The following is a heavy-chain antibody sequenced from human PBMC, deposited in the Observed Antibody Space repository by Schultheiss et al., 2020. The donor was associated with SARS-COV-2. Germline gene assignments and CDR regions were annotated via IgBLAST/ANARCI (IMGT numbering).Heavy chain of an antibody. V-gene: IGHV2-5*02. J-gene: IGHJ5*02. CDR1: GFSLSTSGVG. CDR2: IYSDDDK. Sequence: SDPTLVKPTQTLTLTCNFSGFSLSTSGVGVGWIRQPPGKALEWLAVIYSDDDKRYRPSLKSRLTITKDTSKNQVVLTMTNMDPVDTATYYCAHTEGCTRTSCYLKFDPWGQGTLVTVSS. D-gene: IGHD2-2*01. CDR3: AHTEGCTRTSCYLKFDP.